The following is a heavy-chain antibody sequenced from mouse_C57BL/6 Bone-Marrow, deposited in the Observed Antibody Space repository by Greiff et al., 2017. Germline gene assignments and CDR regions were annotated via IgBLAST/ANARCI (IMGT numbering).Heavy chain of an antibody. V-gene: IGHV1-81*01. D-gene: IGHD1-1*01. Sequence: QVQLKQSGAELARPGASVKLSCKASGYTFTSYGISWVKQRTGQGLEWIGEIYPRSGNTYYNEKFKGKATLTADKSSSTAYMELRSLTSEDSAVYFCASCYYGRFFDYWGQGTTLTVSS. CDR3: ASCYYGRFFDY. CDR1: GYTFTSYG. CDR2: IYPRSGNT. J-gene: IGHJ2*01.